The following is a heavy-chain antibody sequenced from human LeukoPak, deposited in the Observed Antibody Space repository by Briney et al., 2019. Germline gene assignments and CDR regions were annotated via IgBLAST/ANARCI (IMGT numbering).Heavy chain of an antibody. D-gene: IGHD3-16*01. V-gene: IGHV4-39*07. CDR1: GVSIRRGHYY. Sequence: SETLSLTCTGSGVSIRRGHYYWASIRQPPRRGLECIAIVLYSGSTYYDPSFNGRVTLSVDTSKNQFSLRLSSVTAADTAIYYCARHTIDTTLGGVPDYFDAWGQGTPVTVSS. J-gene: IGHJ5*02. CDR2: VLYSGST. CDR3: ARHTIDTTLGGVPDYFDA.